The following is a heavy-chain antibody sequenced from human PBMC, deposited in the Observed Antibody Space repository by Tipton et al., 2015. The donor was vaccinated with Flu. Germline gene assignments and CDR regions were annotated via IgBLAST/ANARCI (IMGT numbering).Heavy chain of an antibody. D-gene: IGHD2-21*02. Sequence: TLSLTCAVSGYSISSGYYWGWIRQPPGKGLEWIGSIYHSGSTYYNPSLKSRVTISVDTSKNQFSLKLGSVTAADPAVYYCARDLCGGDCYFDAFDIWGQGTMVTVSS. V-gene: IGHV4-38-2*02. CDR2: IYHSGST. CDR3: ARDLCGGDCYFDAFDI. CDR1: GYSISSGYY. J-gene: IGHJ3*02.